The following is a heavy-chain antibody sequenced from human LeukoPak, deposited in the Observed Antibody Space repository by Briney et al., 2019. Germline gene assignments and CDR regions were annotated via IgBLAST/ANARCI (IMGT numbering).Heavy chain of an antibody. V-gene: IGHV3-48*01. CDR3: ARSYDFWSGYYWGVGDYYYMDV. CDR2: INSSRTI. CDR1: GFTFSSYS. Sequence: AGSLTLSCAASGFTFSSYSMNWVRQAPGKGLEWIAYINSSRTIYYADSVKGRFTISIDKAKNSLYMQMKSLRAEDTAVYYCARSYDFWSGYYWGVGDYYYMDVWGKGTTVTVSS. J-gene: IGHJ6*03. D-gene: IGHD3-3*01.